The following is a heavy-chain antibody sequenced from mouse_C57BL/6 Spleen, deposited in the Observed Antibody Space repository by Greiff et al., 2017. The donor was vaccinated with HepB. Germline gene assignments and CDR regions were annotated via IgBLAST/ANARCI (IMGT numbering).Heavy chain of an antibody. Sequence: VQLQQPGAELVKPGASVKLSCKASGYTFTSYWMQWVKQRPGQGLEWIGEIDPSDSYTNYNQKFKGKATLTVDTSSSTAYMQLSSLTSEDSAVYYCARGYSTFYYAMDYWGQGTSVTVSS. V-gene: IGHV1-50*01. D-gene: IGHD2-5*01. CDR3: ARGYSTFYYAMDY. CDR1: GYTFTSYW. CDR2: IDPSDSYT. J-gene: IGHJ4*01.